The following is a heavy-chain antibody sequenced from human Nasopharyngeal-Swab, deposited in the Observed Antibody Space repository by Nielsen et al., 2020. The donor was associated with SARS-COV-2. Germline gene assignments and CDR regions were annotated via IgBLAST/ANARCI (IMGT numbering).Heavy chain of an antibody. Sequence: ASVKVSCKASGYTFTSYDINWVRQATGQGLGWMGWMNPNSGNTGYAQKFQGRVTMTRNTSISTAYMELSSLRSEDTAVYYCARFKYSYGFTYYYGMDVWGQGTTVTVSS. D-gene: IGHD5-18*01. J-gene: IGHJ6*02. CDR1: GYTFTSYD. CDR3: ARFKYSYGFTYYYGMDV. CDR2: MNPNSGNT. V-gene: IGHV1-8*01.